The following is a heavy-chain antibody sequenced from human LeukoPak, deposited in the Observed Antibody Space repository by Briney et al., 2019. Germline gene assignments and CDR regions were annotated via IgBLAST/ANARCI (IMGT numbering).Heavy chain of an antibody. CDR3: ARDVRYSSGWYYLQNPAELLITPNLYYFDY. V-gene: IGHV4-4*07. CDR2: IYTSGST. J-gene: IGHJ4*02. Sequence: PSETLSLTCTVSGGSISSYYWSWIRQPAGKGLEWIGRIYTSGSTNYNPSLKSRVTMSVDTSKSQFSLKLSSVTAADTAVYYCARDVRYSSGWYYLQNPAELLITPNLYYFDYWGQGTLVTVSS. CDR1: GGSISSYY. D-gene: IGHD6-19*01.